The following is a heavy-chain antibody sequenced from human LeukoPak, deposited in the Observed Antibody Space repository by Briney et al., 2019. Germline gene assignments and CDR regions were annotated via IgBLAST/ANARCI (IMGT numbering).Heavy chain of an antibody. Sequence: GGTLRLSCAASGFTFSTYCMSWVRQAPGKGLEWVSTISLGGVRTYYADSVKGRFTISRGNSKNTLYLQMNSLRAEDTAVYYCAKVTYGAGTYGAFDYWGQGTLVTVSS. V-gene: IGHV3-23*01. CDR1: GFTFSTYC. J-gene: IGHJ4*02. CDR2: ISLGGVRT. CDR3: AKVTYGAGTYGAFDY. D-gene: IGHD3-10*01.